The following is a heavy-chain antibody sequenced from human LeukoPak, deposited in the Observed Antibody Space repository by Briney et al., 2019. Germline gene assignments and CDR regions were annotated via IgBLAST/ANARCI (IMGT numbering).Heavy chain of an antibody. D-gene: IGHD6-19*01. Sequence: GGSLRLSCATSGFTFRNYAMTWVRQAPGKGLEWVSSISGRGGSTYYADSVKGRFTISRDNSKNTLYLQMNSLRAEDTAVYYCAKDHSRVAGTWFDPWGQGTLVTVSS. CDR2: ISGRGGST. V-gene: IGHV3-23*01. CDR3: AKDHSRVAGTWFDP. J-gene: IGHJ5*02. CDR1: GFTFRNYA.